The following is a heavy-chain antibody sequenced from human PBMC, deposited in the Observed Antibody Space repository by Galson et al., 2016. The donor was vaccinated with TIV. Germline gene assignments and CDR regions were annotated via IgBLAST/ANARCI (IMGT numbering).Heavy chain of an antibody. V-gene: IGHV3-7*01. Sequence: SLRLSCAASGFTFSTFWMSWVRQAPGKGLEWVANIKQDGSDKKYVDSVKGRFTISRDHTKNSVFLQMSSLRAEDTAVYYCVRDWDDYGHHSAFDSWGQGTQVTVSS. CDR1: GFTFSTFW. CDR3: VRDWDDYGHHSAFDS. CDR2: IKQDGSDK. D-gene: IGHD4-17*01. J-gene: IGHJ4*02.